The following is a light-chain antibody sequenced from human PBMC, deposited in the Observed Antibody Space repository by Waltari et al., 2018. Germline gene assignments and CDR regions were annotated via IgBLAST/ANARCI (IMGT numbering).Light chain of an antibody. J-gene: IGLJ3*02. Sequence: SYVLTQPPSMSVAPGQTARITCGGNNIGVKSVHWYQQKPGQAPLLVIYYNSDRPSGIPERFSGSNYENTATLTINRVEAGDEADYYCQAWDSRSDHRVFGGGTKLTVL. V-gene: IGLV3-21*04. CDR3: QAWDSRSDHRV. CDR2: YNS. CDR1: NIGVKS.